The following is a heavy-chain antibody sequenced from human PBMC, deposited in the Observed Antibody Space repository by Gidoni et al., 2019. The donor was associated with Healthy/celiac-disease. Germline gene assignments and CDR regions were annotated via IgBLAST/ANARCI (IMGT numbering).Heavy chain of an antibody. CDR3: ARDDGYDDY. V-gene: IGHV1-3*01. CDR1: GYTFTSYA. CDR2: INAGNGNT. Sequence: QVQLVQSGAEVKKPGAAVKVDCKASGYTFTSYAMHWVRQAPGQRLEWMGWINAGNGNTKYSQKFQGRVTITRDTSASTAYMELSSLRSEDTAVYYCARDDGYDDYWGQGTLVTVSS. D-gene: IGHD5-12*01. J-gene: IGHJ4*02.